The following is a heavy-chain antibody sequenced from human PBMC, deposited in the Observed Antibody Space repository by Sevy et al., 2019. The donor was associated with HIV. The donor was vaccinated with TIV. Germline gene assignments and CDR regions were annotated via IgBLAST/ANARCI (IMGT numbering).Heavy chain of an antibody. Sequence: GGSLRLSCAASGFNFDSYAMSWVRQAPGKGLEWVSAISGSGGSTYYADSVKDRFTISRDNSKNTLDLQMNSLRAEDTAIYYCAKDNHYDSRGYYYGMRPSEGTFDIWGQGTMVTVSS. D-gene: IGHD3-22*01. CDR3: AKDNHYDSRGYYYGMRPSEGTFDI. CDR2: ISGSGGST. CDR1: GFNFDSYA. J-gene: IGHJ3*02. V-gene: IGHV3-23*01.